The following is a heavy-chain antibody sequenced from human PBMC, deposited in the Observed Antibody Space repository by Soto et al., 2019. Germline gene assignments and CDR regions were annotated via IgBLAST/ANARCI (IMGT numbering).Heavy chain of an antibody. Sequence: QVQLVQSGAEVKKPGASVKVSCKASGYTFTSYDINWVRQATGQGLEWMGWMNPNSGNTGYAQKFQGRVTMTRNTSISTDYMELSSLRSEDTAVYYCARMNWNYYYYYGMDVWGQGTTVTVSS. V-gene: IGHV1-8*01. CDR1: GYTFTSYD. CDR3: ARMNWNYYYYYGMDV. CDR2: MNPNSGNT. D-gene: IGHD1-1*01. J-gene: IGHJ6*02.